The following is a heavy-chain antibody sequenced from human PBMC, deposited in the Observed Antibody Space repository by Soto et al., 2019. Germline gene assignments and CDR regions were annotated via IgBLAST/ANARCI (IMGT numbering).Heavy chain of an antibody. D-gene: IGHD4-17*01. CDR1: GYSFTSYW. CDR3: ARPADYGDYVAFDI. V-gene: IGHV5-51*01. Sequence: GESLKISCKGSGYSFTSYWIGWVRQMPGKGLEWMGIIYPGDSDTRYSPSFQGPVTTSADKSISTAYLQWSRLKASDTAMYYCARPADYGDYVAFDIWGQGKMVTVSS. CDR2: IYPGDSDT. J-gene: IGHJ3*02.